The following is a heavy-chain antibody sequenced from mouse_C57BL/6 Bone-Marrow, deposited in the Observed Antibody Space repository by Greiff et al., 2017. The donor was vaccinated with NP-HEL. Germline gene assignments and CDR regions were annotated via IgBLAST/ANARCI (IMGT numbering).Heavy chain of an antibody. Sequence: QVQLKQPGAELVKPGASVKVSCKASGYTFTSYWMHWVKQRPGQGLEWIGRIHPSDSDTNYNQKFKGKATLTVDKSSSTAYMQLSSLTSEDSAVYYCARGSRLYWYFDVWGTGTTVTVSS. J-gene: IGHJ1*03. CDR1: GYTFTSYW. V-gene: IGHV1-74*01. CDR2: IHPSDSDT. D-gene: IGHD1-1*01. CDR3: ARGSRLYWYFDV.